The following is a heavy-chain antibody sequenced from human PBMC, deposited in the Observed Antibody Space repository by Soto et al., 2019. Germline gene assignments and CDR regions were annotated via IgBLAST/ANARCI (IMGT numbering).Heavy chain of an antibody. CDR2: INPNSGGT. J-gene: IGHJ6*02. Sequence: ASVKVSCKASGYTFTGYYMHWVRQAPGQGLEWMGWINPNSGGTNYAQKFQGWVTMTRDTSISTAYMELSRLRSDDTAVYYCARGSQSSTTELYGMDVWGQGNTVTVSS. CDR3: ARGSQSSTTELYGMDV. CDR1: GYTFTGYY. V-gene: IGHV1-2*04. D-gene: IGHD6-13*01.